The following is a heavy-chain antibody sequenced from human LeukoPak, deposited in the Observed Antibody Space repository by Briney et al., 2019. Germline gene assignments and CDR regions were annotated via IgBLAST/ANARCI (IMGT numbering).Heavy chain of an antibody. CDR1: GFTFSSYG. CDR2: ISSSSSYI. Sequence: PGGSLRLSCAASGFTFSSYGMNWVRQAPGKGLEWVSFISSSSSYIYYADSVKGRFTISRDNAKNSLYLQMNSLRAEDTAVYYCAYGSGSYVYFDYWGQGTLVTVSS. V-gene: IGHV3-21*01. J-gene: IGHJ4*02. D-gene: IGHD3-10*01. CDR3: AYGSGSYVYFDY.